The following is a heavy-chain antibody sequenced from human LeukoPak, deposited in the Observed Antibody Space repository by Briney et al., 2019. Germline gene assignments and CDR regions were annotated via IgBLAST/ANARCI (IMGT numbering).Heavy chain of an antibody. CDR1: ELILSNYA. J-gene: IGHJ4*02. CDR3: ASGDRGSYSPDS. Sequence: GGSLRLSCAASELILSNYAMHWVRQAPGKGLEWVAIRWHDGSKIYYADSVKGRFTISRDSSKNTHDLQMHSMTLEDTAEYYCASGDRGSYSPDSWGQGTLVTVSS. V-gene: IGHV3-33*01. CDR2: RWHDGSKI. D-gene: IGHD3-22*01.